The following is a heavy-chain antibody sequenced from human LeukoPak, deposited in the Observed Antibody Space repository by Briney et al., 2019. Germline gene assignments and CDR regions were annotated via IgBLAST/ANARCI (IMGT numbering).Heavy chain of an antibody. J-gene: IGHJ4*02. Sequence: PGGSLRLSCAASGFTFSSYGMHWVRQAPGKGLEWVAVISYDGNNKYYVDSGKGRFTMSRDNAKNTLYLQMNSLRAEDTAVYYCGIDGGVSYISIHLDYWGQATLVTV. V-gene: IGHV3-33*08. CDR3: GIDGGVSYISIHLDY. CDR2: ISYDGNNK. D-gene: IGHD6-13*01. CDR1: GFTFSSYG.